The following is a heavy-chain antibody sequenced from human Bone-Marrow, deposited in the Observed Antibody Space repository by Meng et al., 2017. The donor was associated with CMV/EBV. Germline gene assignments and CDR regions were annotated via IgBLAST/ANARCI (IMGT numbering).Heavy chain of an antibody. J-gene: IGHJ6*02. CDR2: IYSGGDS. CDR1: GFTVSSNY. V-gene: IGHV3-53*05. CDR3: ARDRSSSSSSPYYYYGMDV. Sequence: GESLKISCAASGFTVSSNYMSWVRQAPGKGLEWVSDIYSGGDSYYADSVEGRFTISRDNSNNTLYLQMSRLRPDDTAVYYCARDRSSSSSSPYYYYGMDVWGQGTTVTVS. D-gene: IGHD6-6*01.